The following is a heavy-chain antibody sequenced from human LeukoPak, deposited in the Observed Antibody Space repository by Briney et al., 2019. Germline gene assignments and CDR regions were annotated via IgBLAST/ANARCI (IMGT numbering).Heavy chain of an antibody. V-gene: IGHV4-39*01. J-gene: IGHJ4*02. D-gene: IGHD6-19*01. CDR3: ARGQWVADFDY. CDR2: IYYSGST. Sequence: SETLSLTCTVSGGSISSTSYYWGWIRQPPGKGLEWIGSIYYSGSTYYNPSLKSRVTISVDTSKNQFSLKLSSVTAADTAVYYCARGQWVADFDYWGQGTLVTVSS. CDR1: GGSISSTSYY.